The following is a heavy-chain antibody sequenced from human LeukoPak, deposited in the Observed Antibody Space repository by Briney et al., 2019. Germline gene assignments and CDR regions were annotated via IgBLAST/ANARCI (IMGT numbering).Heavy chain of an antibody. Sequence: GGSLRLSCAASGFTFSSYSMNWVRQAPGKGLEWVSYISSSSSTIYYADSVKGRFTISRDNAKNSLYLQMNSLRAEDTAVYYCARDFAAPNLDRPRYYKDVWGKGTTVTISS. CDR2: ISSSSSTI. V-gene: IGHV3-48*01. D-gene: IGHD3-22*01. J-gene: IGHJ6*03. CDR3: ARDFAAPNLDRPRYYKDV. CDR1: GFTFSSYS.